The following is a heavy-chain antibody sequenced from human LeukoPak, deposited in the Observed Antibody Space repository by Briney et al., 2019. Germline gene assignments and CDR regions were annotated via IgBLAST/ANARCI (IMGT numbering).Heavy chain of an antibody. J-gene: IGHJ4*02. CDR3: ARGYGYRYYFDY. V-gene: IGHV3-23*01. CDR2: ISGSGCST. CDR1: GFTFSSYA. Sequence: GGSLRLSCAASGFTFSSYAMSWVRQAPGKGLGRVSAISGSGCSTYYADSVKGRFTISRDNSKNTLYLQMNSLRAEDTAVYYCARGYGYRYYFDYWGQGTLVTVSS. D-gene: IGHD5-18*01.